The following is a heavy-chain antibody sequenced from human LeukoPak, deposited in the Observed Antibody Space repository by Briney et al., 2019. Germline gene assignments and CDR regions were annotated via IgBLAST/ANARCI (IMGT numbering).Heavy chain of an antibody. CDR2: IRYDGSNK. CDR3: ANHRLLRGSGGSSFYDPFDY. Sequence: GGSLRLSCAASGFTFSSYGMHWVRQAPGKGLEWVAFIRYDGSNKYYADSVKGRFTISRDNSKNTLYLQMDSLRAEDTAVYYCANHRLLRGSGGSSFYDPFDYWGQGTLVTVSS. V-gene: IGHV3-30*02. J-gene: IGHJ4*02. CDR1: GFTFSSYG. D-gene: IGHD2-15*01.